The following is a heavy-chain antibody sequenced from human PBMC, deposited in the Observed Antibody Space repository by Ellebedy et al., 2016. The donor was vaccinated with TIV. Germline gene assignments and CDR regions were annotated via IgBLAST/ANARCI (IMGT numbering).Heavy chain of an antibody. J-gene: IGHJ4*02. CDR1: GYTFSTYG. Sequence: AASVKVSCKASGYTFSTYGITWVRQAPGQGLEWMEWISPYNGYTRYAQKVQGRVSLTTETSTSTAYMELRSLRFDDTATYYCARECPYGGGWYEDYWGQGTLVTVSS. CDR2: ISPYNGYT. V-gene: IGHV1-18*01. D-gene: IGHD6-19*01. CDR3: ARECPYGGGWYEDY.